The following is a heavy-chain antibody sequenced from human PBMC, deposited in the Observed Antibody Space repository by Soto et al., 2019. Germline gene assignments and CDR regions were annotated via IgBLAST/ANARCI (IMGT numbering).Heavy chain of an antibody. CDR1: GFMFSIYT. CDR3: ARGCSSASCYYY. J-gene: IGHJ4*02. CDR2: VSFRGDI. Sequence: PGGSLRLSCTASGFMFSIYTMNWVRQAPGKGLEWVSSVSFRGDIYYADSLEGRFTISRDDAKNSLYLQMNSLRAEDKAVYYCARGCSSASCYYYWGQGTLVTVSS. D-gene: IGHD2-2*01. V-gene: IGHV3-21*01.